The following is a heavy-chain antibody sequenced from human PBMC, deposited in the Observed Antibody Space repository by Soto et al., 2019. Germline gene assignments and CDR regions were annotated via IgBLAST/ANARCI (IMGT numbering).Heavy chain of an antibody. V-gene: IGHV4-30-2*01. CDR1: GGSISSGGYS. CDR3: ARVGTTVNDAFDI. Sequence: QLQLQGSGSGLVKPSQTLSLTCAVSGGSISSGGYSWSWIRQPPGKGLEWIGYIYHSGSTYYNQSLKSRVTISVDRSKNQFSLKLSSVTAADTAVYYCARVGTTVNDAFDIWGQGTMVTVSS. CDR2: IYHSGST. J-gene: IGHJ3*02. D-gene: IGHD4-17*01.